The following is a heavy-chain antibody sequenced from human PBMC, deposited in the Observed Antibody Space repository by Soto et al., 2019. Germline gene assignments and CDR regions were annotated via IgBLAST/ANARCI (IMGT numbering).Heavy chain of an antibody. J-gene: IGHJ4*02. D-gene: IGHD3-22*01. CDR2: IFPSDSDT. CDR3: ARKDKSGYFNWFDY. Sequence: GSLKISCRTSGYKFTSSWIAWVRQKPGRGLEWMGIIFPSDSDTRYSPSFQGQVTISADRSTSTVFLQWASLKASDTAVYFCARKDKSGYFNWFDYWGQGTLVTVSS. CDR1: GYKFTSSW. V-gene: IGHV5-51*01.